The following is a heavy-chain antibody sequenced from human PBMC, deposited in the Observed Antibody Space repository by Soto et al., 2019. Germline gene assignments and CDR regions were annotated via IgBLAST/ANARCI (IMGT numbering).Heavy chain of an antibody. V-gene: IGHV1-2*04. J-gene: IGHJ3*02. D-gene: IGHD4-17*01. CDR2: INPNTGGT. CDR1: GYTFTGYE. Sequence: ASVKDSCAASGYTFTGYEIHSVRQAPGQGLEWMGWINPNTGGTNYAQNFQGWVTMTRDTSISTAYMELSRLRSDYRAVYYCARESRLRHETWVGPQTDAFDIWGRGTMVTVSS. CDR3: ARESRLRHETWVGPQTDAFDI.